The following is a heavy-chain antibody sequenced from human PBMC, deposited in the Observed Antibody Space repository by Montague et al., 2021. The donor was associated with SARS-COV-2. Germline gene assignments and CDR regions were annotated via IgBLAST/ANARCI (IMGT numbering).Heavy chain of an antibody. J-gene: IGHJ5*02. CDR1: GGSISSYY. Sequence: SETLSLTCTVSGGSISSYYWSWIRQPPGKGLEWIGYIYYSGSTNYDPSLKSRVTISVDTTKNQFSLKLSSVTAADTAVYYCAREVSGSYHNGWFDPWGQGTLVTVSS. CDR2: IYYSGST. D-gene: IGHD3-10*01. V-gene: IGHV4-59*01. CDR3: AREVSGSYHNGWFDP.